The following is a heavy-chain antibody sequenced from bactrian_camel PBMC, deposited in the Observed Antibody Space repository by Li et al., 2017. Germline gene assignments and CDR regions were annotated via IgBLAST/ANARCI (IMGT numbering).Heavy chain of an antibody. Sequence: VQLVESGGGPVQAGGSLRLTCQASGYIRHMGWFREAPGKEREGVATIDKDGTKKYADSVKGRFTISKDSAENTLLLQMTTLKPEDSGLYYCAIDVCPLWVGHAVPVYTYEGQGTQVTVS. V-gene: IGHV3S53*01. CDR1: GYIRH. J-gene: IGHJ4*01. D-gene: IGHD3*01. CDR2: IDKDGTK.